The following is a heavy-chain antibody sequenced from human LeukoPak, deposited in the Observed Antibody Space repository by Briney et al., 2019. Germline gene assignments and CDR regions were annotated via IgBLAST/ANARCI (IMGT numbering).Heavy chain of an antibody. CDR1: GFTFSRYS. CDR3: ARTNYYDSSGYYGY. V-gene: IGHV3-21*01. CDR2: ISSSSGYI. D-gene: IGHD3-22*01. Sequence: IPGGSLRLSCAASGFTFSRYSMNWVRQAPGKGLEWVSSISSSSGYIYYADSVKGRFTISRDNSKNTLYLQMNSLRAEDTAVYYCARTNYYDSSGYYGYWGQGTLVTVSS. J-gene: IGHJ4*02.